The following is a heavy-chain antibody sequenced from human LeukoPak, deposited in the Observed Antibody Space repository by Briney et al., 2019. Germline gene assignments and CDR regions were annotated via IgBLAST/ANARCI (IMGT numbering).Heavy chain of an antibody. Sequence: PGGSLRLSCAASGFTFNSYSMNWVRQAPGKGLEWVSSISGSNSYIYYADSMKGRFTISRDNAKNSLYLQMNSLRAEDTAVYYCAKPLDYYDSSGGAFDIWGQGTMVTVSS. CDR3: AKPLDYYDSSGGAFDI. CDR1: GFTFNSYS. CDR2: ISGSNSYI. D-gene: IGHD3-22*01. J-gene: IGHJ3*02. V-gene: IGHV3-21*01.